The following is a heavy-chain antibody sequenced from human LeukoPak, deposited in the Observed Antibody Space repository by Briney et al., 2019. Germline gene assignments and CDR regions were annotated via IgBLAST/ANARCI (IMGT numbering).Heavy chain of an antibody. V-gene: IGHV4-31*03. Sequence: SETLSLTCTVSGGSLSSGGYYWSWLRQHPGTGLEWYGYIYYSGSTYYNPSLQSRVTISVDTSKNQFSLKLSSVAAADTAVYYCANYGGNFNAFDIWGQGTMVTVSS. CDR3: ANYGGNFNAFDI. CDR2: IYYSGST. D-gene: IGHD4-23*01. CDR1: GGSLSSGGYY. J-gene: IGHJ3*02.